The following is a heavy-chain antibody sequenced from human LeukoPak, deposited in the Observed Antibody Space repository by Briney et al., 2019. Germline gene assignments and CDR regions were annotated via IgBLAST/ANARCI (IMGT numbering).Heavy chain of an antibody. Sequence: GGSLRLSCAASGFTFSTYAMTWVRQAPGKGLEWVSGISDSGGSTYYAGSVKGRFTISRDSSKNTLYLQMNSLRVEDTAVYYCAKGYSSSWNMDYFHYGGQEPLVTVPS. V-gene: IGHV3-23*01. CDR3: AKGYSSSWNMDYFHY. CDR2: ISDSGGST. J-gene: IGHJ4*02. D-gene: IGHD6-13*01. CDR1: GFTFSTYA.